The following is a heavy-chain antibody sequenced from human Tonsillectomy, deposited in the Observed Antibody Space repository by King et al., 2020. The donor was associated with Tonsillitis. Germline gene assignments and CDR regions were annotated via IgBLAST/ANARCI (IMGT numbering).Heavy chain of an antibody. CDR2: INHNGST. V-gene: IGHV4-34*01. J-gene: IGHJ4*02. Sequence: VQLQQWGAGLLKPSETLSLTCAVYGGSFSGNYWSWIRQPPGAGLEWIGEINHNGSTNYNPSLESRVTISVDTSKKQFSLKLSSVTAADTAVYYCARGRKYYYDSSAYYFSLSFQDSYYFDYWGQGTLLTVSS. D-gene: IGHD3-22*01. CDR1: GGSFSGNY. CDR3: ARGRKYYYDSSAYYFSLSFQDSYYFDY.